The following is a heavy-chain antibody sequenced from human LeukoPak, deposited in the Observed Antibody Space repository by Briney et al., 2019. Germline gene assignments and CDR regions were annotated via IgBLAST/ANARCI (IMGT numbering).Heavy chain of an antibody. J-gene: IGHJ4*02. CDR3: ARGRWSGDVYGGPNFDS. V-gene: IGHV3-33*01. D-gene: IGHD3-3*01. CDR2: IRHDGGNE. CDR1: GFSFSGYG. Sequence: GGSLRLSCAASGFSFSGYGMHWVRQAPGKGLEWVADIRHDGGNEDYADSVKGRFTVSRDKSKSTLHLQMNSLRADDTAVYYCARGRWSGDVYGGPNFDSWGQGTLVTVSS.